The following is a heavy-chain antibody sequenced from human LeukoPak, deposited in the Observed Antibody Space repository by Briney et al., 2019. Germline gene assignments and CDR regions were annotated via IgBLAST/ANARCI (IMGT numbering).Heavy chain of an antibody. CDR1: GYTFTGYY. CDR3: ARDEALNILTGNMDI. V-gene: IGHV1-2*02. J-gene: IGHJ6*03. D-gene: IGHD3-9*01. CDR2: INPNSGGT. Sequence: GASVKVSCKASGYTFTGYYMHWVRQAPGQGLEWMGWINPNSGGTNYAQKFQGRVTMTRDTSISTAYMELSRLRSDDTAVYYCARDEALNILTGNMDIWGKGTTVTVSS.